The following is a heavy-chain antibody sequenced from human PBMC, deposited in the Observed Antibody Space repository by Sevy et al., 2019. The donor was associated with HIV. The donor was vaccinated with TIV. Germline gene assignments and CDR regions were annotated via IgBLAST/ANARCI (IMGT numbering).Heavy chain of an antibody. CDR3: ARDVTTAIFGVLRDYGMDV. V-gene: IGHV3-7*01. CDR2: IRQDGSEK. CDR1: GFTFSTYW. D-gene: IGHD3-3*01. J-gene: IGHJ6*02. Sequence: GSLRLSCAASGFTFSTYWMSWVRQAPGKGLEWVANIRQDGSEKYYVDSVKGRFTISKDNAKNSLYLQMNSLRAEDTAVYYCARDVTTAIFGVLRDYGMDVWGQGTTVTVSS.